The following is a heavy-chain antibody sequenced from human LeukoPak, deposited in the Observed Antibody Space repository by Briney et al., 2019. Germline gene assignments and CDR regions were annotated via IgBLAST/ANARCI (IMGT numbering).Heavy chain of an antibody. CDR1: GGSISSGDYY. CDR3: ASTYYYDSSGYQKGYWYFDL. CDR2: IYYSGST. V-gene: IGHV4-30-4*01. Sequence: MTSETLSLTCTVSGGSISSGDYYWSWIRQPPGKGLEWIGYIYYSGSTYYNPSLKSRVTISVDTSKNQFSLKLSSVTAADTAVYYCASTYYYDSSGYQKGYWYFDLWGCGTLVTVSS. D-gene: IGHD3-22*01. J-gene: IGHJ2*01.